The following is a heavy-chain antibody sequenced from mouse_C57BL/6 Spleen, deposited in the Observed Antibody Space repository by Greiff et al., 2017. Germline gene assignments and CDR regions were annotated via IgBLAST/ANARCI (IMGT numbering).Heavy chain of an antibody. J-gene: IGHJ4*01. V-gene: IGHV1-66*01. CDR3: ARRDGYGNPYYYAMDY. Sequence: VQLQQSGPELVKPGASVKISCKASGYSFTSYYIHWVKQRPGQGLEWIGWIYPGSGNTKYNEKFKGKATLTADPSSSTAYMQLSSLTSADSAVYYCARRDGYGNPYYYAMDYWGQGTSVTVSS. CDR1: GYSFTSYY. D-gene: IGHD2-10*02. CDR2: IYPGSGNT.